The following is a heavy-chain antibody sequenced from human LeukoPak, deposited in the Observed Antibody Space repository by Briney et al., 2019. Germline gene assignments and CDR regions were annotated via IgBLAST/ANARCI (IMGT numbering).Heavy chain of an antibody. Sequence: VKDSCMGSGCTFSSYAISWVRQAPGQGLEWMGGINPIFGTSNNTQKFQGRVTITADESTSTAYMSLSRLRSEDTAVYFCVREGRDGKSYYFDYWGQGTLVTVSS. CDR3: VREGRDGKSYYFDY. J-gene: IGHJ4*02. D-gene: IGHD1-14*01. V-gene: IGHV1-69*13. CDR2: INPIFGTS. CDR1: GCTFSSYA.